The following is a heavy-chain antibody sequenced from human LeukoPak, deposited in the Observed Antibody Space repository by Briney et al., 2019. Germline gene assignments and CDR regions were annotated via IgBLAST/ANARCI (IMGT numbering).Heavy chain of an antibody. J-gene: IGHJ1*01. CDR1: GFTFNSYA. CDR2: ISYDGSNK. Sequence: GGSLRLSCAASGFTFNSYAMHWVRQAPGKGLEWVAVISYDGSNKYYADSVKGRFTTSRDNSKNTLYLQMNSLRAEDTAVYYCARDFGYYDSLGYFQHWGQGTLVTVSS. V-gene: IGHV3-30-3*01. CDR3: ARDFGYYDSLGYFQH. D-gene: IGHD3-22*01.